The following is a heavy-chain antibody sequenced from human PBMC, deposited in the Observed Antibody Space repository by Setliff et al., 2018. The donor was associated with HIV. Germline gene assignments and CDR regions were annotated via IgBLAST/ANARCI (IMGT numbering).Heavy chain of an antibody. CDR1: GGSIRSNRDH. J-gene: IGHJ4*02. Sequence: TSETLSLTCNVSGGSIRSNRDHWGWIRQTPGKGLEWIGSISYSGNTYYHPSLQSRVTISLDMSKDQFSLKVKSVTAADTAIYYCARDPHYFDRSGYYSYFYFDYWGQGMLVTVSS. V-gene: IGHV4-39*07. CDR3: ARDPHYFDRSGYYSYFYFDY. CDR2: ISYSGNT. D-gene: IGHD3-22*01.